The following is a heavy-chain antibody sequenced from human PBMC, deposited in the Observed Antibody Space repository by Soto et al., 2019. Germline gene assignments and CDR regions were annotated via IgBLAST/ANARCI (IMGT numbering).Heavy chain of an antibody. CDR2: IIPIFGTA. D-gene: IGHD4-17*01. CDR1: GGTFRSYA. CDR3: ARTPLYGDEPSDYFDS. V-gene: IGHV1-69*13. J-gene: IGHJ4*02. Sequence: SSVKVACKASGGTFRSYAISCVRQAPGQGPDWMGGIIPIFGTANYAQKFPGRVTITADESTSTAYMELRRLRSKDTAVYYCARTPLYGDEPSDYFDSWGQGTLVTVSS.